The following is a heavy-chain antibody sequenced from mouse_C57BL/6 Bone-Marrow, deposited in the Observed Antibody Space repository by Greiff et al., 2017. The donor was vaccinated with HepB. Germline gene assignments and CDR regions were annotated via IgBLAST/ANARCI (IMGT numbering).Heavy chain of an antibody. Sequence: QVQLQQPGTELVKPGASVKLSCKASGYTFTSYWMHWVKQRPGQGLEWIGNINPSNGGTNYNEKFKSKATLTVDKSSSTAYMQLSSLTSEDSAVYYCAIITTVVATKYFDVWGTGTTVTVSS. V-gene: IGHV1-53*01. CDR2: INPSNGGT. J-gene: IGHJ1*03. D-gene: IGHD1-1*01. CDR1: GYTFTSYW. CDR3: AIITTVVATKYFDV.